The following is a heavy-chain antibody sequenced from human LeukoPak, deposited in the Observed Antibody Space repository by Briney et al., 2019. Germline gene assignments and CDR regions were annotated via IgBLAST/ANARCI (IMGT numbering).Heavy chain of an antibody. CDR3: ASSVVDDAFDI. J-gene: IGHJ3*02. D-gene: IGHD3-22*01. CDR2: IIPILGIA. CDR1: GGTFSSYA. V-gene: IGHV1-69*04. Sequence: GASVKVSCKASGGTFSSYAISWVRQAPGQGLEWMGRIIPILGIANYAQKFQGRVTITADKSTSTAYMELSSLRSEDTAVYYCASSVVDDAFDIWGQGTMVTVSS.